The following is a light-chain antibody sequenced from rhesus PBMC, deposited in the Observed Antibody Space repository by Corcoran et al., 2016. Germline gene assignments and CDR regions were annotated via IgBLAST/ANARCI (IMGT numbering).Light chain of an antibody. J-gene: IGKJ2*01. CDR2: GAS. Sequence: EIVMTQSPATLALSPGERATLSCRASQSVSSYLAWYQQKPGQAPKLLIYGASSRATGIPDRFSGSGSGTEFTLTISSLGPEDGGVYFFLQSSNWPLYSFGQGTKVEIK. CDR1: QSVSSY. CDR3: LQSSNWPLYS. V-gene: IGKV3-24*04.